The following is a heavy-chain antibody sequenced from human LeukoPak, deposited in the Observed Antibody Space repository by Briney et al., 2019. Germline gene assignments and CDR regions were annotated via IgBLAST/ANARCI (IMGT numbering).Heavy chain of an antibody. CDR1: GGSISSGGYY. CDR3: ARVPRGFWSGYHYFDY. V-gene: IGHV4-39*07. D-gene: IGHD3-3*01. CDR2: INHSGST. J-gene: IGHJ4*02. Sequence: QSSETLSLTCTVSGGSISSGGYYWSWIRQPPGKGLEWIGEINHSGSTNYNPSLKSRVTISVDTSKNQFSLKLSSVTAADTAVYYCARVPRGFWSGYHYFDYWGQGTLVTVSS.